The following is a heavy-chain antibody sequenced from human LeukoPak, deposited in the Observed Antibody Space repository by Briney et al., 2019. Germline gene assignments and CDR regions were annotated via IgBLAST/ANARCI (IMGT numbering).Heavy chain of an antibody. J-gene: IGHJ4*02. CDR2: ISWDGGST. V-gene: IGHV3-43*01. CDR1: GFTFDDYT. Sequence: GGSLRPSCAASGFTFDDYTMHWVRQAPGKGLEWVSLISWDGGSTYYADSVKGRFTISRDNSKNSLYLQMNSLRTEDTALYYCAKSSDWNDGGYFDYWGQGTLVTVSS. CDR3: AKSSDWNDGGYFDY. D-gene: IGHD1-1*01.